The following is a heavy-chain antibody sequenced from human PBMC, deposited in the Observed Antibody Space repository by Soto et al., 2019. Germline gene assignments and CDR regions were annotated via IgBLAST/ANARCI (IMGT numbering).Heavy chain of an antibody. CDR2: IYYIGNT. Sequence: QVQLQESGPGLLKPSQTLSLTCTVSGGSISSGGYYWSWIRQHPGKGLEWIGYIYYIGNTYYNPSLKSRVTISIDTSKNQFSLKLSSVTAADTAVYYCARFYMVRGVMGAFEIWGQGTTVTVSS. D-gene: IGHD3-10*01. CDR3: ARFYMVRGVMGAFEI. CDR1: GGSISSGGYY. J-gene: IGHJ3*02. V-gene: IGHV4-31*03.